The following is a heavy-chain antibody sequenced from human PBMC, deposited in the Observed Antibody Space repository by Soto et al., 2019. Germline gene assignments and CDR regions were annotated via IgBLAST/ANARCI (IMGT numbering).Heavy chain of an antibody. J-gene: IGHJ2*01. V-gene: IGHV1-69*12. CDR2: IIPIFGTV. CDR3: ARGNHRWLQLWYFDL. Sequence: QVQLVQSGAEVKKPGSSVNVSCKASGGTFSNYPVSWERQAPGQGLEWMGGIIPIFGTVNYAQKFQGRVTITADESTSTAYMELSSLRSEDTAVYYCARGNHRWLQLWYFDLWGRGTLVTVSS. D-gene: IGHD5-12*01. CDR1: GGTFSNYP.